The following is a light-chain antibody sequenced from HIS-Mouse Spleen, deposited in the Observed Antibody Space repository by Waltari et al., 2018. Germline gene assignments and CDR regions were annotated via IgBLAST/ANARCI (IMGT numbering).Light chain of an antibody. V-gene: IGKV3-15*01. J-gene: IGKJ4*01. CDR1: QSVSSN. CDR2: GAS. CDR3: QQYNNWPPLLT. Sequence: IVMTQSPATLSVSPGERATLSCRASQSVSSNLAWYQQKPGQAPRLLIYGASTRATGSPARFSGSGSGTEFTLTISSMQSEDFAVYYCQQYNNWPPLLTFGGGTKVEIK.